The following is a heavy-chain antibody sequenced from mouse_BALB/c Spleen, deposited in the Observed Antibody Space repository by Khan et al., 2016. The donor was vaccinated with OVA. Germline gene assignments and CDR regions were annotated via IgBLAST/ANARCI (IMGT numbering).Heavy chain of an antibody. V-gene: IGHV1S137*01. D-gene: IGHD2-2*01. CDR1: GYTFTDYA. CDR3: ARGEHWLRRGGGNSDY. Sequence: QVRLQQSGPELVRPGESVKISCKGSGYTFTDYAMHWVKQSHAKSLEWIGVISVYYDDTNYNQKFKGKATMTVDKSSSTAYMELARLTSDDSAIYYFARGEHWLRRGGGNSDYWGQGTLLTVSS. J-gene: IGHJ2*01. CDR2: ISVYYDDT.